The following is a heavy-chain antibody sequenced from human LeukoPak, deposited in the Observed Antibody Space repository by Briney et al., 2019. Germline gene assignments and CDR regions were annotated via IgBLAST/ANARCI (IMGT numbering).Heavy chain of an antibody. D-gene: IGHD3-10*01. J-gene: IGHJ2*01. CDR1: GFTFSSYE. CDR3: AKDMVWGWFFDL. CDR2: ISSSGSTI. V-gene: IGHV3-48*03. Sequence: PGGSLRLSCAASGFTFSSYEMNWVRQAPGKGLEWVSYISSSGSTIYYADSVKGRFTISRDNAKNSLYLQMNSLRTEDTAFYYCAKDMVWGWFFDLWGRGTLVTVSS.